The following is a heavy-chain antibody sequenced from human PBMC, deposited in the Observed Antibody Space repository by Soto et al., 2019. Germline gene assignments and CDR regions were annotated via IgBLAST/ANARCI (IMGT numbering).Heavy chain of an antibody. Sequence: SETLSLTYTVSGGSITYYYWSWIRQPPGKALEWIGYGYHSVSIHYNPSLKTRVTISVDTSENQFSLRLSSVTAADTAVYYCARAFAGFGAYWYFDLWGRGTLVTVSS. CDR1: GGSITYYY. CDR3: ARAFAGFGAYWYFDL. D-gene: IGHD3-16*01. CDR2: GYHSVSI. J-gene: IGHJ2*01. V-gene: IGHV4-59*01.